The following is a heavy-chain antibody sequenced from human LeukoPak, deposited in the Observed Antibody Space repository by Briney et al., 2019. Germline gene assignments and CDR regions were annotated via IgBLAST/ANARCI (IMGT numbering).Heavy chain of an antibody. Sequence: SETLSLTCAVSGGSFSDYYWNWIRQPPGKGLEWIGEINHSGSTNYNPSIKSRVTISIDTSKNQFSLNLTSVTAADTAVYYCARAMSIAARLQNILNYWGQGTLVTVSS. J-gene: IGHJ4*02. CDR3: ARAMSIAARLQNILNY. CDR2: INHSGST. V-gene: IGHV4-34*01. CDR1: GGSFSDYY. D-gene: IGHD6-6*01.